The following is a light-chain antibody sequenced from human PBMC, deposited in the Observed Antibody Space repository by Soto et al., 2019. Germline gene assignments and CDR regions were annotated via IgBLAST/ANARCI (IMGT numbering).Light chain of an antibody. Sequence: QSVLTQPPSVSAAPGQRVTISCSGSISNIASNYVSWYQHLPGTAPKLVMYDDNTRPSGIPDRFSASKSGTSATLGITGLQTGDEADYYCGTWDSSLSAVVFGGGTKLTVL. CDR1: ISNIASNY. CDR3: GTWDSSLSAVV. V-gene: IGLV1-51*01. CDR2: DDN. J-gene: IGLJ2*01.